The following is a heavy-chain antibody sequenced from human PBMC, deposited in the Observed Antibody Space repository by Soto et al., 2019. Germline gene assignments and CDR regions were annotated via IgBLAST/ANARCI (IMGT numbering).Heavy chain of an antibody. Sequence: SETLSLTCAVSGGSISSGGYSWSWIRQPPGKGLEWIGYIYHSGSTYYNPSLKSRVTISVDRSKNQFSLKLSSVTAADTAVYYCARTVVAATRPNWFDPWGQGTLVTVSS. J-gene: IGHJ5*02. CDR2: IYHSGST. V-gene: IGHV4-30-2*01. D-gene: IGHD2-15*01. CDR3: ARTVVAATRPNWFDP. CDR1: GGSISSGGYS.